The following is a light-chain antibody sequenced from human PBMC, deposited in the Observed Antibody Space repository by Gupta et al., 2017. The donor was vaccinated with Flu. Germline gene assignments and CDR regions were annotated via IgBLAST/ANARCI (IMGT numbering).Light chain of an antibody. CDR1: NIGSKS. CDR2: EES. CDR3: QVSDDGRDHSGL. V-gene: IGLV3-21*02. Sequence: SYVLTQPPSVSVAPGQTARISCGGNNIGSKSVHWYQQKPGQAPVLVVYEESDRPSGIPERFSGSHSGNTATLIISRVEAGDEADYYCQVSDDGRDHSGLFGGGTKLTVL. J-gene: IGLJ2*01.